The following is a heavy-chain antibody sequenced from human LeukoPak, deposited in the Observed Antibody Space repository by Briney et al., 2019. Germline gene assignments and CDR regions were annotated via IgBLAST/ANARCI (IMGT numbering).Heavy chain of an antibody. J-gene: IGHJ3*02. Sequence: GGSLRLSCAASGFTFSSYWMSWVRQAPGKGLEWVSAISGSGGSTYYADSVKGRFTISRDNSKNTLYLQMNSLRAEDTAVYYCAKDAGAPRRYSYGLGAFDIWGQGTMVTVSS. D-gene: IGHD5-18*01. CDR3: AKDAGAPRRYSYGLGAFDI. V-gene: IGHV3-23*01. CDR2: ISGSGGST. CDR1: GFTFSSYW.